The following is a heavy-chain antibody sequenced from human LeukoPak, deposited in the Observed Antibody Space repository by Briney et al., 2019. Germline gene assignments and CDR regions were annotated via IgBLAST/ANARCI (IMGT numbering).Heavy chain of an antibody. CDR3: ASSDSGYYRYDY. Sequence: SQTLFLTCTVSGGSISSGGYYWSWIRQHPGKGLEWIGYIYYSGSTYYNPSLKSRLTISVDTSKNQFSLKLNSVTAADTAVYYCASSDSGYYRYDYWGQGTQVTVSS. CDR2: IYYSGST. J-gene: IGHJ4*02. D-gene: IGHD3-22*01. V-gene: IGHV4-31*03. CDR1: GGSISSGGYY.